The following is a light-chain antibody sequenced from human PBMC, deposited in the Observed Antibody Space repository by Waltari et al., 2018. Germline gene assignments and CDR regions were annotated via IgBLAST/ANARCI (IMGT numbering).Light chain of an antibody. CDR2: GAS. CDR1: QNIYFN. Sequence: EIVMTQSPATLSVSPGERATLSCRASQNIYFNLAWYQQRPCQAPMVLVYGASTIDTGIPARFSGSWSWTDFTLTISNLQSEDFAFYFCQQYNSWPLTFGGGTKVEVK. J-gene: IGKJ4*01. V-gene: IGKV3D-15*01. CDR3: QQYNSWPLT.